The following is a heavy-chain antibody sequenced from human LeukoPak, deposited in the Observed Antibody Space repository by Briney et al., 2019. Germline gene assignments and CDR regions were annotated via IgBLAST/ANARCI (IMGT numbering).Heavy chain of an antibody. CDR3: ARGHSSSWSHRFDP. D-gene: IGHD6-13*01. J-gene: IGHJ5*02. CDR2: INHSGST. V-gene: IGHV4-34*01. Sequence: SETLSLTCAVYGGSFSGYYWGWIRQPPGKGLEWIGEINHSGSTNYNPSLKSRVTISVDTSKNQFSLKLSSVTAADTAVYYCARGHSSSWSHRFDPWGQGTLVTVSS. CDR1: GGSFSGYY.